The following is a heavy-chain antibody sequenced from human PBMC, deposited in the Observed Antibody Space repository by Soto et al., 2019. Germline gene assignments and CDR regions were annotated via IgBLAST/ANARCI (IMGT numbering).Heavy chain of an antibody. Sequence: EVQLVESGGTLVQPGRSLRLSCAASGFTFDDYGMHWVRQAPGKGLEWVSGISWNSGSIGYADSVKGRFTISRDNAKNSLYLEMNSLRTEDTALYYCAKDNYVWGSYRSNWFDPWGQGTLVIVSS. CDR3: AKDNYVWGSYRSNWFDP. J-gene: IGHJ5*02. V-gene: IGHV3-9*01. CDR2: ISWNSGSI. D-gene: IGHD3-16*02. CDR1: GFTFDDYG.